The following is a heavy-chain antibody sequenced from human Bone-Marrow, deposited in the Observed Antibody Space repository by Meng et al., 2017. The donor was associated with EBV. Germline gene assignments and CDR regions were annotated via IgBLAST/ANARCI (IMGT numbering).Heavy chain of an antibody. V-gene: IGHV7-4-1*02. J-gene: IGHJ5*02. D-gene: IGHD3-16*02. CDR3: ARDILYDYVWGSYRLDP. CDR2: INTNTGNP. CDR1: GYTITSYA. Sequence: QVQLGQSESELKKPGASVKVSGKASGYTITSYAMNWVRQAPGQGLEWMGWINTNTGNPTYAQGFTGRFVFSLDTSVSTAYLQISSLKAEDTAVYYCARDILYDYVWGSYRLDPWGQGTLVTVSS.